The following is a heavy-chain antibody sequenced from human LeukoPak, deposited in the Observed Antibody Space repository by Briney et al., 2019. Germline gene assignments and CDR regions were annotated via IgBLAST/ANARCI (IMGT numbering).Heavy chain of an antibody. CDR2: ISAYNGNT. CDR1: GYTFTSYG. V-gene: IGHV1-18*01. CDR3: ARGRIMITFGGVIAPCAFDI. D-gene: IGHD3-16*02. J-gene: IGHJ3*02. Sequence: ASVKVSCKASGYTFTSYGISWVRQAPGQGLEWMGWISAYNGNTNYAQKLQGRVTMTTDTSTGTAYMELRSLRSDDTAVYYCARGRIMITFGGVIAPCAFDIWGQGTMVTVSS.